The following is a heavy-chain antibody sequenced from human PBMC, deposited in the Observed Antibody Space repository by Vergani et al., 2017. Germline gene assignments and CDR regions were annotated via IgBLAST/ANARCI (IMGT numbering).Heavy chain of an antibody. CDR3: ARYTVTGGAFDI. D-gene: IGHD4-11*01. Sequence: QVQLQESGPGLVKPSETLSLTCTVSGGSISSYYWSWIRQPPGKGLEWIGYIYYSGNTNYNPSLKSRVTISVDIAKNQFSLKLSSVTAADTAVYYCARYTVTGGAFDIWGQGTMVTVSS. V-gene: IGHV4-59*01. CDR1: GGSISSYY. CDR2: IYYSGNT. J-gene: IGHJ3*02.